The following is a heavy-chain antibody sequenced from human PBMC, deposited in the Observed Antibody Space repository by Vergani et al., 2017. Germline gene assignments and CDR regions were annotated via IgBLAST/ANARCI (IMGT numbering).Heavy chain of an antibody. Sequence: QVQLVQSGAEVKKPGSSVKVSCEASGGTFSSYAISWVRQAPGQGLEWMGGIIPIFGTANYAQKFQGRVTITADESTSTAYMELSSLRSEDTAVYYCARLYDFWSGYKWYFDLWGRGTLVTVSS. CDR2: IIPIFGTA. V-gene: IGHV1-69*01. CDR1: GGTFSSYA. D-gene: IGHD3-3*01. J-gene: IGHJ2*01. CDR3: ARLYDFWSGYKWYFDL.